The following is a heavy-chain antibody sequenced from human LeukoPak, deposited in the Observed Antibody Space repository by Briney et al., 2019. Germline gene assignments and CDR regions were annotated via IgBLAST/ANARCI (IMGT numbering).Heavy chain of an antibody. Sequence: GRSLRLSCAASGFTFSSYGMHWVRQAPGKGLEWVAVISYDGSNKYYADSVKGRFTISRDNSKNTLYLQMNSLRAEDTAVYYCAKEPYVLRYFDWFLDYWGQGTLATVSS. CDR2: ISYDGSNK. D-gene: IGHD3-9*01. J-gene: IGHJ4*02. V-gene: IGHV3-30*18. CDR3: AKEPYVLRYFDWFLDY. CDR1: GFTFSSYG.